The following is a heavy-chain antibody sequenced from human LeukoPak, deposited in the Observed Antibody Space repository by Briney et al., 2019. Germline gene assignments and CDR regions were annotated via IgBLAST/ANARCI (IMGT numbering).Heavy chain of an antibody. D-gene: IGHD3-22*01. V-gene: IGHV1-2*02. CDR2: INPNSGGT. CDR1: GYTFTGYY. CDR3: ARDDTYYYDSSGYYVRY. J-gene: IGHJ4*02. Sequence: ASVKVSCKASGYTFTGYYMHWVRQAPGQGLEWMGWINPNSGGTNYAQKFQGRVTMTRDTSISTAYMELSRLRSGDTAVYYCARDDTYYYDSSGYYVRYWGQGTLVTVSS.